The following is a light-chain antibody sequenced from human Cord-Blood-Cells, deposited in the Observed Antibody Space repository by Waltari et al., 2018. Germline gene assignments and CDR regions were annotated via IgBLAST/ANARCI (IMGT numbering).Light chain of an antibody. Sequence: QSALTQPASVSGSPGQSITISCTGTSSDVGRYNLVSWYQQHPGKAPKLMIYEGSKRPSGVANRFSGSKSGNTASLTISGLQAEDEADYYWCSYAGSSTFVFGGGTKLTVL. CDR3: CSYAGSSTFV. CDR1: SSDVGRYNL. V-gene: IGLV2-23*03. CDR2: EGS. J-gene: IGLJ2*01.